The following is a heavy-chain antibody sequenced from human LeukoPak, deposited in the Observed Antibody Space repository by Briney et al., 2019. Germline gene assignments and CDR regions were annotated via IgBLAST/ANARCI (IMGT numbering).Heavy chain of an antibody. D-gene: IGHD6-13*01. V-gene: IGHV3-30*18. CDR1: GFTFVNYG. J-gene: IGHJ6*02. CDR2: TSYDGSDT. CDR3: AKQDRDSSSWYRGFYYFGMDV. Sequence: QAGGSLRLSCTASGFTFVNYGMHWVRQAPGKRLEWVAVTSYDGSDTYYAHSVKGRFTISRDNSKNTLYLQMNSLRTEDTAVYYCAKQDRDSSSWYRGFYYFGMDVWGLGTTVTVSS.